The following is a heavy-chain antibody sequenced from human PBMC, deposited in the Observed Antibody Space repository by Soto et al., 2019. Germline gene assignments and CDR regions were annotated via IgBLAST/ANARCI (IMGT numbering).Heavy chain of an antibody. CDR2: IYYSGST. CDR1: GGSISSSSYY. D-gene: IGHD1-7*01. CDR3: ARDKQEGITGTFDY. V-gene: IGHV4-39*07. Sequence: SETLSLTCTVSGGSISSSSYYWGWIRQPPGKGLEWIGSIYYSGSTYYNPSLKSRVTISVDTSKNQFSLKLSSVTAADTAVYYCARDKQEGITGTFDYWGQGTLVTVSS. J-gene: IGHJ4*02.